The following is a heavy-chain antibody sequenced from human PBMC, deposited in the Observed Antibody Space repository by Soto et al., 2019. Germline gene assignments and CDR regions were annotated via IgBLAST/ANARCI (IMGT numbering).Heavy chain of an antibody. CDR1: GDSISSYY. Sequence: SETLSLTCTVSGDSISSYYWSWIRQPPGKGLEWIGYIYYSGGTNYNPSLKSRVTISIEKSKNQVSLKLTSVTAADTAVYYCAKDRGITGLLTHWGQGTPVPVSS. D-gene: IGHD3-9*01. CDR2: IYYSGGT. V-gene: IGHV4-59*01. CDR3: AKDRGITGLLTH. J-gene: IGHJ4*02.